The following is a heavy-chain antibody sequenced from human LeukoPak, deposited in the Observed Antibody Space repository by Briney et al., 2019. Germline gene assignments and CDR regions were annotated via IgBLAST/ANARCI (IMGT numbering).Heavy chain of an antibody. J-gene: IGHJ5*02. CDR2: IYYSGST. Sequence: PSETLSLTYTVSGASISSYYWSWIRQPPGKGLEWIGYIYYSGSTRYIPSLKSRVTISVDTSKNQFSLKLSSVTAADTAVYYCARVGILRFPSNWFDPWGQGTLVTVSS. CDR1: GASISSYY. V-gene: IGHV4-59*01. CDR3: ARVGILRFPSNWFDP. D-gene: IGHD3-3*01.